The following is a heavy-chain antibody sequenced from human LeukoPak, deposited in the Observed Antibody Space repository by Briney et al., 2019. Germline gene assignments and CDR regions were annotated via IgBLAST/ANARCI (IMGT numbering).Heavy chain of an antibody. J-gene: IGHJ2*01. D-gene: IGHD5-24*01. CDR2: ISSSSSYI. V-gene: IGHV3-21*01. Sequence: GGSLRLSCAASGFTFSSYGMSWVRQAPGKGLEWVSSISSSSSYIYYADSVKGRFTISRDNAKNSLYLQMNSLRAEDTAVYYCAREERDGYNYYWYFDLWGRGTLVTVSS. CDR3: AREERDGYNYYWYFDL. CDR1: GFTFSSYG.